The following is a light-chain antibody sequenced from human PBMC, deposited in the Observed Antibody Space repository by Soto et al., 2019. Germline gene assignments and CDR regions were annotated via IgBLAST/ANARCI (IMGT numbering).Light chain of an antibody. V-gene: IGKV3-20*01. CDR2: GAS. J-gene: IGKJ3*01. CDR3: QHYGNSPPSVT. CDR1: QSVSSNY. Sequence: EIVLTQSPATLSLSPGGRATLSCRASQSVSSNYLVWYQQKPGQAPRLLIYGASSRATGIPDRFSGSGSGTDFTLTINRLEPEDFAVYYCQHYGNSPPSVTFGPGTKVDIK.